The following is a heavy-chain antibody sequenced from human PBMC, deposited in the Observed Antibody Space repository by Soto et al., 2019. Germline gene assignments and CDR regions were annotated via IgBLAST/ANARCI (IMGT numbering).Heavy chain of an antibody. Sequence: QVQLVQSGAEVKKPGSSVKVSCKASGGTFSSYTISWVRQAPGQGLEWMGRIIPILGIANYAQKFQGRVTITADTSTSTAYMELSSLRSEDTAVYYCARDLDYDSDYYYYYMDVWGKGTTVTVSS. D-gene: IGHD3-9*01. J-gene: IGHJ6*03. CDR3: ARDLDYDSDYYYYYMDV. CDR1: GGTFSSYT. CDR2: IIPILGIA. V-gene: IGHV1-69*08.